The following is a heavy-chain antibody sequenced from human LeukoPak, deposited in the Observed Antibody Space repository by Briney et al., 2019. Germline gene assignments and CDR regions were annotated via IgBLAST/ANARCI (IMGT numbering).Heavy chain of an antibody. CDR3: ARERSPQWELRPYYFDY. J-gene: IGHJ4*02. V-gene: IGHV3-30*03. CDR1: GFTFSSYG. D-gene: IGHD1-26*01. CDR2: ISYDGSNK. Sequence: GGSLRLSCAASGFTFSSYGMHWVRQAPGKGLEWVAVISYDGSNKYYADSVKGRFTISRDNSKNTLYLQMNSLRAEDTAVYYCARERSPQWELRPYYFDYWGQGTLVTVSS.